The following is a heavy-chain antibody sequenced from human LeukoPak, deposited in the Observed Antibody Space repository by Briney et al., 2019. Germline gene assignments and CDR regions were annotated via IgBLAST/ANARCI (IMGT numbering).Heavy chain of an antibody. CDR1: GGSISSSNW. V-gene: IGHV4-4*02. D-gene: IGHD5-18*01. J-gene: IGHJ5*02. Sequence: SGTLSLTCAVSGGSISSSNWWSWVRQPPGKGLEWIGEIYHSGSTNYNPSLKSRVTISVDKSKNQFSLKLSSVTAADTAVYYCARVDKDTAMAYNWFDPWGQGTLVTVSS. CDR3: ARVDKDTAMAYNWFDP. CDR2: IYHSGST.